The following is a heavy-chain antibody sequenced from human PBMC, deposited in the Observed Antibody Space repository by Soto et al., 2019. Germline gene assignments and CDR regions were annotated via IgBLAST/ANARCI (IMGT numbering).Heavy chain of an antibody. CDR1: GGSISSYY. CDR2: IHSSGNS. J-gene: IGHJ4*02. V-gene: IGHV4-59*01. D-gene: IGHD7-27*01. Sequence: SETLSLTCTVSGGSISSYYWSWIRQPPGKGLEWIGYIHSSGNSNYNPSLKSRVTASADTSKNQFSLKLKSVTAADTAVYYCARGGGLTPNFDYWGQGTLVTVSS. CDR3: ARGGGLTPNFDY.